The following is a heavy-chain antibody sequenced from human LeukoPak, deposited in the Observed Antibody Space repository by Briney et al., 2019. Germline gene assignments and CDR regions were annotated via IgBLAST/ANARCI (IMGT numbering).Heavy chain of an antibody. CDR1: GFTFSDYY. CDR3: AREVGGSQYPPYYYYYALDV. V-gene: IGHV3-11*01. CDR2: ISSSGSTI. J-gene: IGHJ6*02. Sequence: GGSLRLSCAASGFTFSDYYMSWIRQAPGKGLEWVSYISSSGSTIYYADSVKGRFTISRDNAKNSLYLQMNSLRADDTAVYYCAREVGGSQYPPYYYYYALDVWGQGTTVTV. D-gene: IGHD1-26*01.